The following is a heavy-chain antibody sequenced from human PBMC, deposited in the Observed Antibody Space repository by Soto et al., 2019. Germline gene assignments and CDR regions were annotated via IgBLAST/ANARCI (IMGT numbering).Heavy chain of an antibody. D-gene: IGHD6-19*01. CDR1: GYTFTSYG. J-gene: IGHJ5*02. CDR2: ISAYNGNT. V-gene: IGHV1-18*01. Sequence: QVQLVQSGAEVKKPGASVKVSCEASGYTFTSYGISWVRQAPGQGLEWMGWISAYNGNTDYAQNLQGRVTKTTDKSKSTAYMDLRSLRSDDTAVYYCARGGIAVAGTRWFDPWGQGTLVTVSS. CDR3: ARGGIAVAGTRWFDP.